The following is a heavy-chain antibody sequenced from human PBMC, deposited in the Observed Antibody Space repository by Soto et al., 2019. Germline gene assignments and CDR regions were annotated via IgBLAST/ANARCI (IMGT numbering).Heavy chain of an antibody. V-gene: IGHV1-58*01. J-gene: IGHJ6*02. CDR2: IVVGSGNT. Sequence: ASVKVSCKASGFTFTSSAVQWVRQARGQRLEWIGWIVVGSGNTNYAQKFQERVTITRDMSTSTAYMELSSLRSEDTAVYYCAADPMAYCSSTSCYNYYYGMDVWGQGTTVTVSS. D-gene: IGHD2-2*02. CDR3: AADPMAYCSSTSCYNYYYGMDV. CDR1: GFTFTSSA.